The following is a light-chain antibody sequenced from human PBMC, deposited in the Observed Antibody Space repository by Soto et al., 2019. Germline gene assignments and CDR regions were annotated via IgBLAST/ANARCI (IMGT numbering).Light chain of an antibody. CDR1: SSNIGNNY. CDR2: DNN. CDR3: GTWDSGLSAVV. J-gene: IGLJ2*01. V-gene: IGLV1-51*01. Sequence: QAVVTQPPSVSAAPGQKVAISCSGSSSNIGNNYVSWYQQLPGTAPKLLIYDNNKRPSGIPDRFSGSKSGTSATLGITELQTGDEADYYCGTWDSGLSAVVFGGGTKLTVL.